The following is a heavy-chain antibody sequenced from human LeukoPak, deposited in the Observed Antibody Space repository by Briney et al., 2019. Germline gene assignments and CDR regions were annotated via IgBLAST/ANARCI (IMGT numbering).Heavy chain of an antibody. V-gene: IGHV4-34*01. D-gene: IGHD5-18*01. CDR2: INHSGST. CDR1: GGSFSGYY. Sequence: SETLSLTCAVYGGSFSGYYWSWIRQPPGMGLEWIGEINHSGSTNYNPSLKSRVAISVDTSKNQFSLKLSSVTASDTAVYYCGGGRIQLSPDYGGQGPLVPFSS. J-gene: IGHJ4*02. CDR3: GGGRIQLSPDY.